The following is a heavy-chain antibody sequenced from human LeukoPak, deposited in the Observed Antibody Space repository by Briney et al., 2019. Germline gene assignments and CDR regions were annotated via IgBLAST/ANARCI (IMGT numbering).Heavy chain of an antibody. CDR3: ARVRRISSSSIPYY. D-gene: IGHD6-6*01. J-gene: IGHJ4*02. CDR2: IIPIFGTA. CDR1: GGTFSSYA. V-gene: IGHV1-69*13. Sequence: ASVKVSCKASGGTFSSYAISWVRQAPGQGLEWMGGIIPIFGTANYAQKFQGRVTITADESTSTAYMELSSLRSEDTAVYYCARVRRISSSSIPYYWGQGTLVTVSS.